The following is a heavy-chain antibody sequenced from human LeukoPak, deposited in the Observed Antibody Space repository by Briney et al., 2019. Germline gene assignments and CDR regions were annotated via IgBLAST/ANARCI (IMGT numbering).Heavy chain of an antibody. CDR1: GGSISSRRYY. V-gene: IGHV4-39*01. D-gene: IGHD4-17*01. J-gene: IGHJ4*02. CDR2: IYNSGIM. Sequence: SETLSFTCTVSGGSISSRRYYWGWIRQPPGQGLEWIGSIYNSGIMYYDPSLKSRVTISVDTSKNQFSLNLISVTAADTAVYYCARHVGRAGDEPYFDYWGQGALVTVSS. CDR3: ARHVGRAGDEPYFDY.